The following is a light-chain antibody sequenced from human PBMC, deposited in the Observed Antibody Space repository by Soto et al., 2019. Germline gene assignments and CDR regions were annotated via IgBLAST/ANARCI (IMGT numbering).Light chain of an antibody. CDR1: QSVSNK. V-gene: IGKV3-15*01. Sequence: EIVMTQSPATVSVSPGERVTLSCRASQSVSNKLAWYQQKPGQAPRLLIYAASTRATGVPDRFSGSGSGTDFTLTISRLEPEDFAVYYCQVYGGARTFGPGTKVDIK. CDR3: QVYGGART. J-gene: IGKJ3*01. CDR2: AAS.